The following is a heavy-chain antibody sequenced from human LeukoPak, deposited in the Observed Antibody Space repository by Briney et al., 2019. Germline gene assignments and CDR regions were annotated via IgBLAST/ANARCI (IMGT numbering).Heavy chain of an antibody. V-gene: IGHV1-24*01. D-gene: IGHD2-2*01. CDR3: ATLLPYCSSTSCSDPNNY. CDR2: FDPEDGET. CDR1: GYTLTELS. Sequence: ASVKVSCKVSGYTLTELSMHWVQQAPGEGLEWMGGFDPEDGETIYAQKFQGRVTMTEDTSTDTAYMELSSLRSEDTAVYYCATLLPYCSSTSCSDPNNYWGQGTLVTVSS. J-gene: IGHJ4*02.